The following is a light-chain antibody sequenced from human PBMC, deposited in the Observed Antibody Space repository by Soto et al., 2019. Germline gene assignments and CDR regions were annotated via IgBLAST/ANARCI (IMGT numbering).Light chain of an antibody. CDR3: QPYNSYPRT. CDR2: KAS. Sequence: DVQMTQSPSTLSASVGDRVTITCRASQSVNSWLAWYQQKPGKVPKLLIYKASSLETGVPSRFSGHGSGTEFTLTIGSLQPDDFASYYCQPYNSYPRTFGQGTKVEI. CDR1: QSVNSW. J-gene: IGKJ1*01. V-gene: IGKV1-5*03.